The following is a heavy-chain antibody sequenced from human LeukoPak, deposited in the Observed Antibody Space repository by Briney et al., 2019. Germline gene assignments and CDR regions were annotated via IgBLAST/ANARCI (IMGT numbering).Heavy chain of an antibody. CDR3: AKFYDSSGYYNVREQYWYFDL. Sequence: GGSLRLSCAASGFTFSSYSMNWVRQAPGKGLEWVSSISCSSSYIYYADSVKGRFTISRDNAKNTLYLQMNSLTAEDTAVYYCAKFYDSSGYYNVREQYWYFDLWGRGTLVTVSS. D-gene: IGHD3-22*01. V-gene: IGHV3-21*04. CDR1: GFTFSSYS. J-gene: IGHJ2*01. CDR2: ISCSSSYI.